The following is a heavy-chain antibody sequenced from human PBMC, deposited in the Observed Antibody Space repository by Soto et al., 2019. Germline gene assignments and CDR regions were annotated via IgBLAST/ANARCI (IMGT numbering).Heavy chain of an antibody. CDR2: ISYDGSNK. Sequence: GGSLRLSCAASGFTFSSYAMHWVRQAPGKGLEWVAVISYDGSNKYYADSVKGRFTISRDNSKNTLYLQMNSLRAEDMAVYYCARDSDSYYDFWSGYSSLYMDVWGKGTTVTVSS. D-gene: IGHD3-3*01. CDR3: ARDSDSYYDFWSGYSSLYMDV. J-gene: IGHJ6*03. CDR1: GFTFSSYA. V-gene: IGHV3-30-3*01.